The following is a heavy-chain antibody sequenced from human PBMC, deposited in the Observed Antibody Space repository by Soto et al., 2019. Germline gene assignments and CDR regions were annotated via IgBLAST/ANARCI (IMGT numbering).Heavy chain of an antibody. CDR1: GYSFTSYW. D-gene: IGHD3-22*01. V-gene: IGHV5-51*01. Sequence: GESLKISCKGSGYSFTSYWIGWVRQMPGKGLEWMGIIYPGDSDTRYSPSFQGQVTISADKSISTAYLQWSSLKASDTAMYYCARHLGNYYDSSGYYYFDYWGQGTLVTVSS. CDR3: ARHLGNYYDSSGYYYFDY. CDR2: IYPGDSDT. J-gene: IGHJ4*02.